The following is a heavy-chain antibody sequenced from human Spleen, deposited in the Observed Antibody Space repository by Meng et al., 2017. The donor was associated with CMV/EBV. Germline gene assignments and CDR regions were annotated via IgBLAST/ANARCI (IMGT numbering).Heavy chain of an antibody. J-gene: IGHJ4*02. V-gene: IGHV1-18*01. CDR3: ARGYNSRWYEGPGEFDQ. CDR1: GYTFTNYG. CDR2: ISASNGDT. Sequence: QVHLVQSGAEVKKPGASVKVSCKASGYTFTNYGINWVRQAPGQGLEWMGWISASNGDTKYAQHLQDRVTMTTDTSTNTAFMDLRSLRSDDTAMYFCARGYNSRWYEGPGEFDQWGQGTLVTVSS. D-gene: IGHD6-13*01.